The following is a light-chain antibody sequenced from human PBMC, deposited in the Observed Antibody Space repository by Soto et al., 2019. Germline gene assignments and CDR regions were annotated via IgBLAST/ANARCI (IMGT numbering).Light chain of an antibody. Sequence: IVLKQSPGTLSLSPGERATLSCRASQSVSRSYLAWYRQRPGQAARLLIYGASIRATGIPDRFSGSGSGTDFTLTISRLEPEGCAVYYCQQFGPPPSLGPGTTVDI. V-gene: IGKV3-20*01. CDR2: GAS. J-gene: IGKJ3*01. CDR3: QQFGPPPS. CDR1: QSVSRSY.